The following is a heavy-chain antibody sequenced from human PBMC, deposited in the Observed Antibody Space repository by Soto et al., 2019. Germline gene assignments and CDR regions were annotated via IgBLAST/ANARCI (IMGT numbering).Heavy chain of an antibody. V-gene: IGHV1-69*06. D-gene: IGHD2-21*02. CDR3: ARAQDCGGDCYWSRWYFDL. CDR1: GGTFSSYA. J-gene: IGHJ2*01. Sequence: SVKVSCKASGGTFSSYAISWVRQAPGQGLEWMGGIIPIFGTANYAQKFQGRVTITADKSTSTAYMELSGLRSEDTAVYYCARAQDCGGDCYWSRWYFDLWGRGTLVTVSS. CDR2: IIPIFGTA.